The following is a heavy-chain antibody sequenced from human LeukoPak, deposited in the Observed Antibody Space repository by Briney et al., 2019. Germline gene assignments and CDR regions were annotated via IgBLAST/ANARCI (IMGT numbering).Heavy chain of an antibody. V-gene: IGHV1-18*04. J-gene: IGHJ4*02. D-gene: IGHD5-18*01. CDR2: ISGYNGNT. CDR3: ARAPRGYSYGYLDF. CDR1: GYTFTSYG. Sequence: ASVKVSSKASGYTFTSYGISWVRQAPGQGLEWMGWISGYNGNTNYAQKVQGRVNMTTDISTSTAYMELRSLRSDDTAVYYCARAPRGYSYGYLDFWGQGSLVTVSS.